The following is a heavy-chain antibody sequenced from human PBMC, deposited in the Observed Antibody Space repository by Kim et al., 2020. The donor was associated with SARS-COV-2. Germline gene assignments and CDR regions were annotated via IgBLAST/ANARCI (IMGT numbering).Heavy chain of an antibody. CDR3: TRDRAISGVTPGDY. Sequence: ASVKVSCKASGYIFTGYYIHWVRQAPGQRPEWMGRINPSSGATNYAQSFQGRVSMTRDTSINTTYMELSTLFSDDTAIYYCTRDRAISGVTPGDYWGQGTLVTVS. CDR1: GYIFTGYY. D-gene: IGHD3-10*01. V-gene: IGHV1-2*06. J-gene: IGHJ4*02. CDR2: INPSSGAT.